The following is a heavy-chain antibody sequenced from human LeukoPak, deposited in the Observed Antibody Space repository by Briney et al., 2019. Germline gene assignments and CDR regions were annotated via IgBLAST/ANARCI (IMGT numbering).Heavy chain of an antibody. CDR2: NNPNSGVT. Sequence: ASVKDSSKASGYTFTGYYIHWVRQAPGQGLEWMGWNNPNSGVTHYAQKFQDRVTMTRDTSISTAYMELSSLTYDDTAIYYCARPRYCNSGACSKNFDYWGQGTLGTVSS. D-gene: IGHD2/OR15-2a*01. CDR3: ARPRYCNSGACSKNFDY. V-gene: IGHV1-2*02. J-gene: IGHJ4*02. CDR1: GYTFTGYY.